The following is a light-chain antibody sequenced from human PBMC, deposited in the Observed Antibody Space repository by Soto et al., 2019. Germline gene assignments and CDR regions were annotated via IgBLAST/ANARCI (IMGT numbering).Light chain of an antibody. CDR2: RTS. CDR3: QQLGTSPELT. V-gene: IGKV3-15*01. CDR1: QSISSN. Sequence: EIVMTQSPATLSVSPGERATLSCRASQSISSNLAWYRQKPGQAPRLLMFRTSSRATGFPARFSGSGSGTEFNLTISRLEPEDFAVYYCQQLGTSPELTFGGGTRVEIK. J-gene: IGKJ4*01.